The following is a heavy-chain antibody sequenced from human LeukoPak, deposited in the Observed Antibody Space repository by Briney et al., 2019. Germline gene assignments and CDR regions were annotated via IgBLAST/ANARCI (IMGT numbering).Heavy chain of an antibody. J-gene: IGHJ6*03. CDR1: GFTFSRHG. D-gene: IGHD3-10*01. Sequence: GSLRLSCAASGFTFSRHGMHWVRQAPGKGLEWVSFIRYDGSNKYYADSVKGRFTISRDNSKNTLYLQMNSLRAEDTAVYYCAKDSGSYNYYYYMDVWGKGTTVTMSS. CDR3: AKDSGSYNYYYYMDV. V-gene: IGHV3-30*02. CDR2: IRYDGSNK.